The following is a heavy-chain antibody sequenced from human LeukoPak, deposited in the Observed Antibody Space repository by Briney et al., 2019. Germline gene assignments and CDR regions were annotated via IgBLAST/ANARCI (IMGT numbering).Heavy chain of an antibody. CDR1: GYTFTGYY. J-gene: IGHJ1*01. CDR2: INPNSGRT. Sequence: ASVKVSCKASGYTFTGYYMHWVRQAPGQGLEWMGWINPNSGRTKYAQKFQGRVTMTRDTSISTGDMELSRLRSDDTAVYYCARGEVSSWYDYFQHWGQGSLVTVSS. CDR3: ARGEVSSWYDYFQH. V-gene: IGHV1-2*02. D-gene: IGHD6-13*01.